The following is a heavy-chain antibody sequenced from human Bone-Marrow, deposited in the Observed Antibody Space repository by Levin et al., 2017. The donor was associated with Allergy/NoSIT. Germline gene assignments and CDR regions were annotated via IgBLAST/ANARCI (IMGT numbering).Heavy chain of an antibody. V-gene: IGHV5-10-1*01. CDR1: GYRFTSYW. CDR2: SDPSDSYT. CDR3: ARLETHTPTTVTNDY. D-gene: IGHD4-17*01. J-gene: IGHJ4*02. Sequence: GGSLRLSCKGSGYRFTSYWISWVRQLPGNGLEWLGRSDPSDSYTNYNPSFQGHVTISVDKSIANAYLPLSSLKASDSALYYSARLETHTPTTVTNDYWGQGTLVTVSS.